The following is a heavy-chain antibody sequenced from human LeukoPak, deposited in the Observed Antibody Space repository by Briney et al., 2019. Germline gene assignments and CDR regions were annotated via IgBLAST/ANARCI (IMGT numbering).Heavy chain of an antibody. V-gene: IGHV3-7*01. CDR2: IRQDGSEK. CDR3: ARDRDSGAVDY. CDR1: GFTFSSYW. Sequence: GGFLRLSCAASGFTFSSYWMHWVRQAPGKGLEWVANIRQDGSEKYYVDSVKGRFTVSRDNAKNSLYLQMNSLRAEDTAVYYCARDRDSGAVDYWGQGTLVTVSS. J-gene: IGHJ4*02. D-gene: IGHD3-10*01.